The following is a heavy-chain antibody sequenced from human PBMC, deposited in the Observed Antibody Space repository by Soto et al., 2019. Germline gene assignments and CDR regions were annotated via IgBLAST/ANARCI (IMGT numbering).Heavy chain of an antibody. Sequence: GGSLRLSCAASGFTFSSYGMHWVRQAPGKGLEWVAVISYDGSNKYYADSVKGRFTISRDNSKNTLYLQMNSLRAEDTDVYYCANPGITFYYYSRGSTYDAFDIWGQGTMVTVSS. CDR3: ANPGITFYYYSRGSTYDAFDI. CDR2: ISYDGSNK. J-gene: IGHJ3*02. V-gene: IGHV3-30*18. CDR1: GFTFSSYG. D-gene: IGHD3-22*01.